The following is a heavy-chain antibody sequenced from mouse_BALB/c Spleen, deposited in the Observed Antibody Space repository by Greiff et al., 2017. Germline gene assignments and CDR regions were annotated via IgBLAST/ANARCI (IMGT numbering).Heavy chain of an antibody. CDR1: GFTFSSYA. V-gene: IGHV5-6-5*01. J-gene: IGHJ3*01. CDR3: ASDGYDGSLAY. D-gene: IGHD2-2*01. CDR2: ISSGGST. Sequence: DVHLVESGGGLVKPGGSLKLSCAASGFTFSSYAMSWVRQTPEKRLEWVASISSGGSTYYPDSVKGRFTISRDNARNILYLQMSSLRSEDTAMYYCASDGYDGSLAYWGQGTLVTVSA.